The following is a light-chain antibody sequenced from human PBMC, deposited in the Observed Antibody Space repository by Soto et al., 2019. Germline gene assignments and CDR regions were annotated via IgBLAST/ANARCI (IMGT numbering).Light chain of an antibody. V-gene: IGLV2-8*01. CDR3: SSYAGSNNYV. CDR1: SSDVGSYNY. J-gene: IGLJ1*01. CDR2: EVS. Sequence: QSALTQPPSASGSPGQSVTISCTGTSSDVGSYNYVSWYQQHPDKAPKLIISEVSNRPSGVPDRFSGSKSGNTASLTVSGLQAEDEADYYCSSYAGSNNYVFGTGTKVTVL.